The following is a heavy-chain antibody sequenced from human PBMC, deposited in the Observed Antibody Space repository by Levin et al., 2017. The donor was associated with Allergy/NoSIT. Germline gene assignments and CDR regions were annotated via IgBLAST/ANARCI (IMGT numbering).Heavy chain of an antibody. Sequence: GGSLRLSCAASGFTFSSYGMHWVRQAPGKGLEWVAVISYDGSNKYYADSVKGRFTISRDNSKNTLYLQMNSLRAEDTAVYYCAKSPVRGYYGSGSYYNWVMVAFDIWGQGTMVTVSS. J-gene: IGHJ3*02. V-gene: IGHV3-30*18. CDR2: ISYDGSNK. CDR3: AKSPVRGYYGSGSYYNWVMVAFDI. D-gene: IGHD3-10*01. CDR1: GFTFSSYG.